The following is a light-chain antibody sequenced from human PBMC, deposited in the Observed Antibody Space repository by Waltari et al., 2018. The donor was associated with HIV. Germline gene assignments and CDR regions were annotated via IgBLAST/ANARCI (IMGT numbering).Light chain of an antibody. Sequence: DIQMTQSPSSLSASVGARVTITCRATQGISNFLAWYQQKPGKVPKLLMYAASTLQSGVPSRVSGGGSGTDFTLTINSLQPDDVATYYCQNYNTVPWTFGQGTKVEVK. CDR1: QGISNF. J-gene: IGKJ1*01. V-gene: IGKV1-27*01. CDR2: AAS. CDR3: QNYNTVPWT.